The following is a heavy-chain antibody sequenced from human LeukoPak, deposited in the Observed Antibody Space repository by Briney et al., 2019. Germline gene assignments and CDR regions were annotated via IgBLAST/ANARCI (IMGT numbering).Heavy chain of an antibody. CDR2: ISWNSGSI. CDR1: GFIFDDYA. V-gene: IGHV3-9*01. CDR3: AKDIGRLSYYMDV. J-gene: IGHJ6*03. Sequence: GGSLRLSCAASGFIFDDYAMHWVRQAPGKGLEWVSGISWNSGSICYADSVKGRFTVSRDNAKNSLYLQMNSLRAEDTALYYCAKDIGRLSYYMDVWGKGTTVTVSS.